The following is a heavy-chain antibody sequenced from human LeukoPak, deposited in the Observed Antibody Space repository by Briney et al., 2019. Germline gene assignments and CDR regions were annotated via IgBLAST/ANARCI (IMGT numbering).Heavy chain of an antibody. V-gene: IGHV3-48*03. CDR2: ISNSGGAI. CDR1: GFTFSSYE. J-gene: IGHJ4*02. D-gene: IGHD3-3*01. CDR3: VRVARDYNFWSDSIETFYFDY. Sequence: GGSLRLSCAASGFTFSSYEMNWVRQAPGKGLEWLSYISNSGGAIYYADSVKGRFTISRDNAKNSLYLQMNSLRAEDTAVYYCVRVARDYNFWSDSIETFYFDYWGQGTLVTVSS.